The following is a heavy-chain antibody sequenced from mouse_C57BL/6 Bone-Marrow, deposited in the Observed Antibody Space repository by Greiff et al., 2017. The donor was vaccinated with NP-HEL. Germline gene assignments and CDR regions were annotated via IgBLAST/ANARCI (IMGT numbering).Heavy chain of an antibody. CDR3: ARKGYPTRFAY. CDR1: GYSITSGYY. V-gene: IGHV3-6*01. CDR2: ISYDGSN. D-gene: IGHD2-14*01. J-gene: IGHJ3*01. Sequence: ESGPGLVKPSQSLSLTCSVTGYSITSGYYWNWIRQFPGNKLEWMGYISYDGSNNYNPSLKNRISITRDTSKNQFFLKLNSVTTEDTATYYCARKGYPTRFAYWGQGTLVTVSA.